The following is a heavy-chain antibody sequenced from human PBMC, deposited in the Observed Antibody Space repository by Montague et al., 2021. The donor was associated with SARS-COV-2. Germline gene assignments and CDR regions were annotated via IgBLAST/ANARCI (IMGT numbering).Heavy chain of an antibody. CDR1: FFSLRRSS. CDR3: ARGFDY. CDR2: INTRGST. Sequence: SETFSLPFPFSFFSLRRSSWSWIRQPPGKGLEWIGYINTRGSTNYNPSLKSQVTISVATSKNQFSLKLSSVTAADTAVYYCARGFDYWGQGTLVTVSS. J-gene: IGHJ4*02. V-gene: IGHV4-59*01.